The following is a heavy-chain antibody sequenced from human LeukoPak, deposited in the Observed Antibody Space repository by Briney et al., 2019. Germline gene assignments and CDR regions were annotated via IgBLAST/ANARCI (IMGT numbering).Heavy chain of an antibody. CDR2: INHSGST. D-gene: IGHD4-17*01. CDR3: ARGGDYLLY. Sequence: SETLSLTCAVYGGSFSGCYWSWIRQPPGKGLEWIGEINHSGSTNYNPSLKSRVTISVDTSKNQFSLKLSSVTAADTAVYYCARGGDYLLYWGQGTLVTVSS. V-gene: IGHV4-34*01. CDR1: GGSFSGCY. J-gene: IGHJ4*02.